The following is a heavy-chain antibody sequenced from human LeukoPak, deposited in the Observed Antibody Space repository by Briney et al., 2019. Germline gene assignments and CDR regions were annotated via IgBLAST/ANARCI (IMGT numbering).Heavy chain of an antibody. CDR3: ARDRYIYYGPSWFDP. V-gene: IGHV4-4*07. CDR1: GGSISSYY. D-gene: IGHD3-10*01. Sequence: PSETLSLTCTVSGGSISSYYWSWIRQPAGKGLEWIGRIYTSGSTNYNPSLTSRVTMSVDTSKNQFSLKLSSVTYADTAVYYCARDRYIYYGPSWFDPWGQGTLVTVPS. J-gene: IGHJ5*02. CDR2: IYTSGST.